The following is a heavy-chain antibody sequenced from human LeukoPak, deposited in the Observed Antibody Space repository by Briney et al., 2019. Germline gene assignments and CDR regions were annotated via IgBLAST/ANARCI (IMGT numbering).Heavy chain of an antibody. J-gene: IGHJ4*02. CDR2: ISSSGSTI. Sequence: GGSLRLSCAASGFTFSSYEMNWVRQAPGKGLEWVSYISSSGSTIYYADSVKGRFTISRDNAKNSLYLQMNSLRAEDTAVYYCARGSILTGYYPFDYWGQGTLVTVSS. V-gene: IGHV3-48*03. CDR3: ARGSILTGYYPFDY. D-gene: IGHD3-9*01. CDR1: GFTFSSYE.